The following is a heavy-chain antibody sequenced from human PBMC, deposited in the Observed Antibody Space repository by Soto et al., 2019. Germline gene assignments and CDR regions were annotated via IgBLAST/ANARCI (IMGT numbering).Heavy chain of an antibody. J-gene: IGHJ4*02. Sequence: ASAKVSCKASGYTFTSYGISWVRQAPGQGLEWMGWISAYNGDTNYAQKLQGRVTMTTDTSTSTAYMELRSLRSDDTAVYYCARDMSSSWSFDYWGQGTLVTVSS. CDR1: GYTFTSYG. V-gene: IGHV1-18*01. CDR3: ARDMSSSWSFDY. D-gene: IGHD6-13*01. CDR2: ISAYNGDT.